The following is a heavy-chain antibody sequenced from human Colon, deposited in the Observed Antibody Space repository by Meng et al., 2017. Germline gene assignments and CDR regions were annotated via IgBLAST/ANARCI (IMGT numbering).Heavy chain of an antibody. CDR3: ARGDVAYCGGDCYPV. CDR1: GGSLRRYS. V-gene: IGHV4-59*01. J-gene: IGHJ4*02. Sequence: QGQLHGSGPGLVRPSETLSLTCTVSGGSLRRYSWSWLRQSPGKGLEWIGYIYYNGNTNYNPSLKSRVTISLDMSENQVSLNLTSVTAADTAVYYCARGDVAYCGGDCYPVWGQGTLVTVSS. D-gene: IGHD2-21*02. CDR2: IYYNGNT.